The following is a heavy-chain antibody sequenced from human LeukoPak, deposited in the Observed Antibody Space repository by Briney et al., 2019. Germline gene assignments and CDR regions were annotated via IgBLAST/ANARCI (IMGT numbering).Heavy chain of an antibody. Sequence: PSETLSLTCTVSGVSIRSGGLYWSWIRQPPGKGLEWIAYIYHTETTHYNPSLKSRVTISVDRSNNQFSLKLSSVTAADTAVYYCARAYCGNDCPRGYFDYWGQGALVTVSS. D-gene: IGHD2-21*01. J-gene: IGHJ4*02. V-gene: IGHV4-30-2*01. CDR2: IYHTETT. CDR3: ARAYCGNDCPRGYFDY. CDR1: GVSIRSGGLY.